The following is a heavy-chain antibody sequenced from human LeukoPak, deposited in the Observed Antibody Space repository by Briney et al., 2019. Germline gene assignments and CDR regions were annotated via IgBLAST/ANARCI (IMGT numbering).Heavy chain of an antibody. Sequence: PGGSLRLSCSASGFVFTIYTMYWVRQAPGKGPEYASTISGSGNGFSIYYADSVKGGFTISRDNSKNIVYLQMNGLRSEDTAVYYCVKDFGRVRGTPDSWGQGTLVTVSS. CDR3: VKDFGRVRGTPDS. J-gene: IGHJ4*02. V-gene: IGHV3-64D*06. CDR2: ISGSGNGFSI. CDR1: GFVFTIYT. D-gene: IGHD3-16*01.